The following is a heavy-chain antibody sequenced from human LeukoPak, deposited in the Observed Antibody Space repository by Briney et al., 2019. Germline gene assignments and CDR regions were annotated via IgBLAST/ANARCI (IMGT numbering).Heavy chain of an antibody. V-gene: IGHV3-48*03. Sequence: GRSLRLSCAASGFTFSSYAMHWVRQAPGKGLEWVASISSGAGSIYYADSVKGRFTISRDNAKNSLFLQMNSLRAEDTAVYYCTRPGRSVTQGYWGQGTMVTVSP. D-gene: IGHD3-10*01. CDR3: TRPGRSVTQGY. J-gene: IGHJ4*02. CDR1: GFTFSSYA. CDR2: ISSGAGSI.